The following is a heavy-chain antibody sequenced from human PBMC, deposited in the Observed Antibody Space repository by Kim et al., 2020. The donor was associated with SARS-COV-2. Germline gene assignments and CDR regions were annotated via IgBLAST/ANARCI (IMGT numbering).Heavy chain of an antibody. CDR3: ARVYGLLWLGTLASGWFDA. CDR2: IYYSGST. J-gene: IGHJ5*02. Sequence: SETLSLTCTVSGGSISSGGYYWSWIRQHPGKGLEWIGYIYYSGSTYYNPSLKCRVTISVDTSKNQFSLKLSSVTAADTAVYYCARVYGLLWLGTLASGWFDAWGQGTLVTVSS. CDR1: GGSISSGGYY. D-gene: IGHD3-10*01. V-gene: IGHV4-31*03.